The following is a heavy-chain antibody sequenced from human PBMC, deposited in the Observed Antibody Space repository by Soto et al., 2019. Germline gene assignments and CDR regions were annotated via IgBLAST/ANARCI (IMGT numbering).Heavy chain of an antibody. J-gene: IGHJ6*02. CDR3: ARDHPALNCYNDLRTPHSYNYGMDV. V-gene: IGHV4-31*03. D-gene: IGHD3-16*01. CDR1: GAAISSGGSY. Sequence: TLSLTCTVSGAAISSGGSYWAWIRQHPGKGLEWIGYISYTGSTFYTPSLKSRVTISLDTSKNQFSLDLRSMTVADAAVYYCARDHPALNCYNDLRTPHSYNYGMDVWGHGPTVTVSS. CDR2: ISYTGST.